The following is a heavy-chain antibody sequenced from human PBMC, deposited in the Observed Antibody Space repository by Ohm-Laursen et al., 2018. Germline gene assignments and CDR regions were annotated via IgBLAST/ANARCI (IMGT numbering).Heavy chain of an antibody. V-gene: IGHV4-59*08. Sequence: SETLSLTCTVSGGSISSHYWSWIRQSPGKGLEWIGYIYYSGSTNYNPSLKSRVTISVDTSKNQFSLKLSSVTAADTAVYYCARQTAGATHAFDIWGQGTMVTVSS. CDR3: ARQTAGATHAFDI. CDR1: GGSISSHY. J-gene: IGHJ3*02. D-gene: IGHD1-26*01. CDR2: IYYSGST.